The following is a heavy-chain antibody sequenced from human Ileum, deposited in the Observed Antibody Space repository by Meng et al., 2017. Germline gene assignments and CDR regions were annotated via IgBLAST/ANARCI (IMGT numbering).Heavy chain of an antibody. Sequence: QGQVQDPGPGLVKPYQTLSLTCIVSGGSISSGGYYWGWIRQHPGKGLEWIGYIFYSGSTYYNSSLKSRINISVDTSKNQFSLKVSSVTAADTAVYYCARVRRGLGLRFDPWGQGTLVTVSS. CDR1: GGSISSGGYY. V-gene: IGHV4-31*03. D-gene: IGHD3/OR15-3a*01. CDR3: ARVRRGLGLRFDP. J-gene: IGHJ5*02. CDR2: IFYSGST.